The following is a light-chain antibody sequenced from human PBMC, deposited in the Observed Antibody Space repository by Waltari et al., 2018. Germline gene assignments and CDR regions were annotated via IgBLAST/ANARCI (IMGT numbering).Light chain of an antibody. J-gene: IGLJ1*01. CDR1: SSDAGHYNY. CDR3: SSYSSISFLV. Sequence: QSALTQPASVSGSPGQSIPISCPGTSSDAGHYNYVPWYQPQPGKAPKLMIHEVNNRPSGVSNRFSGSKSGDTASLTISGLQGEDEADYYCSSYSSISFLVFGSGTTVTVL. V-gene: IGLV2-14*01. CDR2: EVN.